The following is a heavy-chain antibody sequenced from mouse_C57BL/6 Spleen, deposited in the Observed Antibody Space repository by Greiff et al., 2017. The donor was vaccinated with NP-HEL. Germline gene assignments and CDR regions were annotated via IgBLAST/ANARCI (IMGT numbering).Heavy chain of an antibody. V-gene: IGHV1-55*01. CDR3: ARWLLRGYYAMDY. J-gene: IGHJ4*01. CDR2: IYPGSGST. Sequence: VQLQQPGAELVKPGASVKMSCKASGYTFTSYWITWVKQRPGQGLEWIGDIYPGSGSTNYNEKFKSKATLTVDTSSSTAYMQLSSLTSEDSAVYYCARWLLRGYYAMDYWGQGTSVTVSS. CDR1: GYTFTSYW. D-gene: IGHD2-3*01.